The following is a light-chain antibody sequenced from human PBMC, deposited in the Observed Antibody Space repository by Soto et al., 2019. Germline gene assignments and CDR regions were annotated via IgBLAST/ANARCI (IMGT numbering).Light chain of an antibody. J-gene: IGKJ1*01. CDR2: KAS. Sequence: DIQITQSPSTLSGSVGDRVTITCRASQTISSWLAWYQQKPGKAPKLLIYKASTVKSGFPSRFSGSGSGTDFPIIISRLQADYVATYYCQHYNSYSEAFGQGTKVELK. CDR3: QHYNSYSEA. CDR1: QTISSW. V-gene: IGKV1-5*03.